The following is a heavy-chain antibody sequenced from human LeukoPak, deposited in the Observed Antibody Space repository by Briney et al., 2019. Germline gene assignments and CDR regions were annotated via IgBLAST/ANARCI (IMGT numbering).Heavy chain of an antibody. CDR3: ARDSWDDYSNYGWFGP. D-gene: IGHD4-11*01. V-gene: IGHV4-59*11. J-gene: IGHJ5*02. CDR2: IYYSGST. CDR1: GGSISSHY. Sequence: SETLSLTCTVSGGSISSHYWSWIRQPPGKGLEWIGYIYYSGSTNYNPSLKSRVTISVDTSKNQFSLKLSSVTAADTAVYYCARDSWDDYSNYGWFGPWGQGTLVTVSS.